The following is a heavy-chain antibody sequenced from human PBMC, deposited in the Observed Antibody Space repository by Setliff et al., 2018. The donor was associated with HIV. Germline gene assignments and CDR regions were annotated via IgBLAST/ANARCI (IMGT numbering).Heavy chain of an antibody. CDR3: ARDQRGYCSSGLCYSWFDP. J-gene: IGHJ5*02. CDR2: MSYSGSA. CDR1: GGSLSYYY. Sequence: SETLSLTCSIDGGSLSYYYWIWLRQSPGKWLEWIGSMSYSGSALYSPSLKSRVTISVDTSKNHFSLKLNSVTAADTDVYYCARDQRGYCSSGLCYSWFDPWGQGTLVTSPQ. D-gene: IGHD2-15*01. V-gene: IGHV4-39*02.